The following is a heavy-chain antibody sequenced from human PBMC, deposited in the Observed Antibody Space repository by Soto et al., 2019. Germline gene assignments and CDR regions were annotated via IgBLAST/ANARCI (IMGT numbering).Heavy chain of an antibody. D-gene: IGHD7-27*01. V-gene: IGHV4-39*01. CDR1: VDSISTTIYR. CDR3: ARHFRSATTGRGDFDV. CDR2: VYFSGST. J-gene: IGHJ3*01. Sequence: SETLCISCTFSVDSISTTIYRWAGIPQTPGKGLEWIGSVYFSGSTYYNPSLGSRVAMSVGTSNNQVFLHLSSVTAADTAVYYCARHFRSATTGRGDFDVWGQGTMVTVSS.